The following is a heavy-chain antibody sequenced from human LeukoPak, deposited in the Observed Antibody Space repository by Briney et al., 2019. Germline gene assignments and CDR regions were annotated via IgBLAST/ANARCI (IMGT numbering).Heavy chain of an antibody. CDR1: GFTFSNYW. CDR2: IKEDGSEK. CDR3: ARERLRGFDP. Sequence: GSLRLSCAASGFTFSNYWMSWVRQAPGKGLEWVANIKEDGSEKYYVDSVRGRFTISRDNANNSLYLQLNSLGAEDTAVYYCARERLRGFDPWGQGTLVTVSS. J-gene: IGHJ5*02. V-gene: IGHV3-7*01. D-gene: IGHD4-17*01.